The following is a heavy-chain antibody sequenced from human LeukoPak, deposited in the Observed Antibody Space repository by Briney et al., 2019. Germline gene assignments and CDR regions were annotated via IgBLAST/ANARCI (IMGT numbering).Heavy chain of an antibody. Sequence: QSGGSLRLSCAASGFTFSRYWMSWVRQAPGKGLEWVAIIKQDGSEKYYVDSVRGRFTISRDNAKNSLYLQMNSLRVEDTAVYYCARGGYSGYAFDNWGRGTLVTVSS. J-gene: IGHJ4*02. V-gene: IGHV3-7*01. CDR1: GFTFSRYW. CDR2: IKQDGSEK. CDR3: ARGGYSGYAFDN. D-gene: IGHD5-12*01.